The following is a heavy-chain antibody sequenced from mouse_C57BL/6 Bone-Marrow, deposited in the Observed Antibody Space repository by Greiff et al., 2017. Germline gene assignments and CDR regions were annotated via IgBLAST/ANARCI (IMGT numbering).Heavy chain of an antibody. V-gene: IGHV1-64*01. J-gene: IGHJ4*01. D-gene: IGHD2-5*01. CDR3: ARESKRGAMDY. Sequence: QVQLQQPGAELVQPGASVQLSCKASGYTFTSYWMHWVKQRPGQGLEWIGMIHPNSGSTNYNEKFKSKATLTVDKSSSTAYMQLSSLTSEDAAVYYCARESKRGAMDYWGQGTSVTVSS. CDR1: GYTFTSYW. CDR2: IHPNSGST.